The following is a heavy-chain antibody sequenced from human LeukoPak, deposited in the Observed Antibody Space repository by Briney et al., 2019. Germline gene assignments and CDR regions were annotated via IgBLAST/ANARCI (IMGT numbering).Heavy chain of an antibody. J-gene: IGHJ3*02. CDR1: GGTFSSYA. V-gene: IGHV1-69*05. D-gene: IGHD3-10*01. CDR2: IIPIFGTA. Sequence: SVKVSCKASGGTFSSYAISWVRQAPGQGLEWMGGIIPIFGTANYAQKFQGRVTVTRDTSISTSSMELSRLKSDDTAVYYCARGGKIMINMVRGALASRDAFDIWGQGTMVTVSS. CDR3: ARGGKIMINMVRGALASRDAFDI.